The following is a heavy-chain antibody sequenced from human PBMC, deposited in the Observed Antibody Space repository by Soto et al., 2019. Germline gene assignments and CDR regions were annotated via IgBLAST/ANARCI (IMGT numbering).Heavy chain of an antibody. J-gene: IGHJ6*02. CDR1: GDSISKNSW. CDR3: ARREKYYYDGSGYWGMYV. CDR2: IYYSGST. V-gene: IGHV4-4*02. D-gene: IGHD3-22*01. Sequence: QVLLQESGPGLVKPSGTLSLTCAVSGDSISKNSWWSWVRQSPGKGLEWIGEIYYSGSTNYTPSLKSRIIILADTSKNQFSLKMTSVTAADTAVYFCARREKYYYDGSGYWGMYVWGQGATVTVSS.